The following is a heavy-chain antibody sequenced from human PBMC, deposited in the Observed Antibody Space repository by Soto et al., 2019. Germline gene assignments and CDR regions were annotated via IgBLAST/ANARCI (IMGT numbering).Heavy chain of an antibody. Sequence: QLVESGGGLIQPGESLKLSCAASGLSVSTNFMSWVRQAPGKGLEWLAVIYSGGKTFYADSVKGRFTISKDNSQNTRSLQVNSLRAEETAVDYWTRDAPGERPDYCYCYGMDVWGQGTTVTVSS. CDR2: IYSGGKT. V-gene: IGHV3-53*01. CDR3: TRDAPGERPDYCYCYGMDV. CDR1: GLSVSTNF. J-gene: IGHJ6*02.